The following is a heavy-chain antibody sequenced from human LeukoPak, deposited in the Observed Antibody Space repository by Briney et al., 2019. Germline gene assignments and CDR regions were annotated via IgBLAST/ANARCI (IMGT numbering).Heavy chain of an antibody. Sequence: GGSLRLSCAASGVTVSNNYMSWVRQAPGKGLEWVSVIYSGGSTYYADSVKGRFTISRDNSKNTLYLQMNSLRAEDTAVYYCARGGRTTIYFDYWGQGTLVTVSS. J-gene: IGHJ4*02. CDR1: GVTVSNNY. V-gene: IGHV3-66*01. D-gene: IGHD5-24*01. CDR2: IYSGGST. CDR3: ARGGRTTIYFDY.